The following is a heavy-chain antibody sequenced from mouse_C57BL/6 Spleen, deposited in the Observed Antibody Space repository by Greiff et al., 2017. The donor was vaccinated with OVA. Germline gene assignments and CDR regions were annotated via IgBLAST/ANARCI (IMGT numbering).Heavy chain of an antibody. Sequence: VQLQQPGAELVMPGASVKLSCKASGYTFTSYWMHWVKQRPGQGLEWIGEIDPSDSYTNYNQKFKGKSTLTVDKSSSTAYMQLSSLTSEDSAVYYCARGDYYGSSSAWFAYWGQGTLVTVSA. J-gene: IGHJ3*01. CDR2: IDPSDSYT. CDR3: ARGDYYGSSSAWFAY. V-gene: IGHV1-69*01. D-gene: IGHD1-1*01. CDR1: GYTFTSYW.